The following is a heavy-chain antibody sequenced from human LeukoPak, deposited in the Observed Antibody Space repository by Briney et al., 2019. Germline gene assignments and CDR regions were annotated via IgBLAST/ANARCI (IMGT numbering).Heavy chain of an antibody. D-gene: IGHD2-15*01. Sequence: PSETLSLTCTVSGGSISSYYWRWMRQPPGKGLEWIGYIYYSGSTNYNPSLKSRVTISVDTYKNQFSLKLSSATAADTAVYYCARVRIGFDYWGQRTLVTVSS. CDR3: ARVRIGFDY. V-gene: IGHV4-59*01. J-gene: IGHJ4*02. CDR1: GGSISSYY. CDR2: IYYSGST.